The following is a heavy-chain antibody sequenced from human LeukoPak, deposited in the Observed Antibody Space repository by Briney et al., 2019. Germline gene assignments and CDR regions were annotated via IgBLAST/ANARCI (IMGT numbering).Heavy chain of an antibody. J-gene: IGHJ4*02. CDR3: ARNTAYSGSYWGAALPVDFDS. Sequence: PAETLSLTCTVSGGSISSGDYYWSWIRQHPGKGLEWIGYIYYSGSTYYNPSLKSRVTISVDTSKNQFSLRLSSVTAADTAVYYCARNTAYSGSYWGAALPVDFDSWGQGTLVTVSS. D-gene: IGHD1-26*01. CDR1: GGSISSGDYY. V-gene: IGHV4-31*03. CDR2: IYYSGST.